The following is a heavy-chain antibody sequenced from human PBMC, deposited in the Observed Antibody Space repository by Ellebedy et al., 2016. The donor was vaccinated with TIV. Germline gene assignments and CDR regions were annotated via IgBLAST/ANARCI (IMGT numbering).Heavy chain of an antibody. J-gene: IGHJ6*02. V-gene: IGHV1-18*04. CDR2: IRTYNGNT. Sequence: AASVKVSCKASGYTFTSYGISWVRQAPGQGLEWRGWIRTYNGNTKYAQRLQGRVTMTTDTSTSTAYMELRSLRSDDTAVYYCARDLAADKQYYYYYGMDAWGQGTTVTVSS. CDR1: GYTFTSYG. D-gene: IGHD6-13*01. CDR3: ARDLAADKQYYYYYGMDA.